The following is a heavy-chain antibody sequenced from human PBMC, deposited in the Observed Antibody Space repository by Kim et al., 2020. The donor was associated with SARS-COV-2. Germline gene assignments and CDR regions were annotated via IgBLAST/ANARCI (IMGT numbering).Heavy chain of an antibody. CDR2: IRSKANNYAT. J-gene: IGHJ4*02. Sequence: GGSLRLSCATSGFTFSGSAIHWVRQASGKGLEWVGRIRSKANNYATAYGASVKGRFTISSDESKNTAYLQMNSLKTEDTALYYCTRREGAGTGDYWGQGTLVTVSS. D-gene: IGHD6-19*01. CDR3: TRREGAGTGDY. V-gene: IGHV3-73*01. CDR1: GFTFSGSA.